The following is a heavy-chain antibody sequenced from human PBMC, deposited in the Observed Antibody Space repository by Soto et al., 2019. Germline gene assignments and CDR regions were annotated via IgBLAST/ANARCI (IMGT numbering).Heavy chain of an antibody. V-gene: IGHV1-69*12. CDR2: IIPIFGTA. D-gene: IGHD5-18*01. Sequence: QVQLVQSGAEVKKPVSSVKVSCKASGGTFSSYAISWVRQAPGQGLEWMGGIIPIFGTANYAQKFQGRVTITADESTSTAYMELSSLRSEDTAVYYCARGSHKDTAMPNYYYYYGMDVWGQGTTVTVSS. CDR3: ARGSHKDTAMPNYYYYYGMDV. J-gene: IGHJ6*02. CDR1: GGTFSSYA.